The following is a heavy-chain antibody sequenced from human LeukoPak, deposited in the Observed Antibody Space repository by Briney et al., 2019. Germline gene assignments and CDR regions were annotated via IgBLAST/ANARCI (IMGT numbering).Heavy chain of an antibody. D-gene: IGHD3-10*01. CDR2: IKSKTDGETT. J-gene: IGHJ4*02. CDR1: GFTFSSYA. CDR3: TTDLGTYYHGSQRLIPIDY. Sequence: PGGSLRLSCAASGFTFSSYAMSWVRQAPGKGLEWIGRIKSKTDGETTNYAEPVRGRFTISRDDSKSAVYLQMNSLKIEDTAVYYCTTDLGTYYHGSQRLIPIDYWGQGTLVTVSS. V-gene: IGHV3-15*01.